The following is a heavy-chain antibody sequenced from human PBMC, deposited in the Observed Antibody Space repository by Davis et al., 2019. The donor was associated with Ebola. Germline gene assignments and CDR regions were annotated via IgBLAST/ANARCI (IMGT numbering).Heavy chain of an antibody. V-gene: IGHV3-53*01. CDR2: IYSGGST. Sequence: GESLKISCAASGFTVSSNYMSWVRQAPGKGLEWVSVIYSGGSTYYADSVKGRFTISRANSKNTLYLQMTSLRAEDTAVYYCARISGYPRSGAFDIWGQGTMVTVSS. CDR1: GFTVSSNY. D-gene: IGHD5-12*01. CDR3: ARISGYPRSGAFDI. J-gene: IGHJ3*02.